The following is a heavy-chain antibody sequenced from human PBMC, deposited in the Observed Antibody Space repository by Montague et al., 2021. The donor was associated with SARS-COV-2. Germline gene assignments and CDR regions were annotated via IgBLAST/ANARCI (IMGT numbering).Heavy chain of an antibody. CDR1: GFTFDGYA. Sequence: SLRLSCAASGFTFDGYAMHWVRQAPGKGLEWVSGISWNSGSIGYADSVKGRFTISRDNAKNSLYLQMNSLRAEDTALYYCAKDGSSSWYGWFDPWGQGTLVTVSS. V-gene: IGHV3-9*01. CDR2: ISWNSGSI. J-gene: IGHJ5*02. CDR3: AKDGSSSWYGWFDP. D-gene: IGHD6-13*01.